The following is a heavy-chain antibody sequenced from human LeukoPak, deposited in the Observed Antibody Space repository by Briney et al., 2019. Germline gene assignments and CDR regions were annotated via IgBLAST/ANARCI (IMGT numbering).Heavy chain of an antibody. D-gene: IGHD2-2*01. CDR2: IYYSGST. CDR3: AREGVPAAHFDY. J-gene: IGHJ4*02. CDR1: GGSISSGDYY. V-gene: IGHV4-30-4*01. Sequence: SQTLSLTCTVSGGSISSGDYYWSWIRQPPGKGLEWIGYIYYSGSTYYNPSLKSRVTISVDMSKNQFSLKLSSVTAADTAVYYCAREGVPAAHFDYWGQGTLITVSS.